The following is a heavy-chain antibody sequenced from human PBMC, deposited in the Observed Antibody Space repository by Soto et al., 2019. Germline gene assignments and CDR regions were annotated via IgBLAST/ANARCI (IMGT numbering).Heavy chain of an antibody. CDR3: ARNDYGGNGYFDY. D-gene: IGHD4-17*01. CDR2: IKQDGSEK. Sequence: PGGSLRLSCAASGFTFSSYGMSWVRQAPGKGLEWVANIKQDGSEKYYVDSVKGRFTISRDNAKNSLYLQMNSLRAEDTAVYYCARNDYGGNGYFDYRGQGTLVTVSS. J-gene: IGHJ4*02. V-gene: IGHV3-7*01. CDR1: GFTFSSYG.